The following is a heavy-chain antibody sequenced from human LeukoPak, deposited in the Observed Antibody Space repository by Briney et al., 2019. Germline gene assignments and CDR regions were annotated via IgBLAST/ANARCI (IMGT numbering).Heavy chain of an antibody. V-gene: IGHV3-9*01. CDR3: AKDAYGGATFFYYMDV. CDR1: GFTFDDYA. Sequence: GGSLRLSCAGSGFTFDDYAMHRVRQTPGKGLEWVSGISWNSGNIAYADFVGGRFTISRDNAKNSLSLQMNSLSDEDTAVYYCAKDAYGGATFFYYMDVWGKGTTVTVSS. J-gene: IGHJ6*03. D-gene: IGHD2/OR15-2a*01. CDR2: ISWNSGNI.